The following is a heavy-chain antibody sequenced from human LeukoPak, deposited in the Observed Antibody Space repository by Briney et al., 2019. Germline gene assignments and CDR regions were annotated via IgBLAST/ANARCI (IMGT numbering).Heavy chain of an antibody. Sequence: ASVKVSCKASGYTFTSYNINWVRQAPGQGLEWMGWISVYNGNTHYAQKLQGRVTMTTDTSTSTAYVELRSLRSDDTAVYYCARGSSPAVADFDYWGQGTLVTVSS. CDR1: GYTFTSYN. D-gene: IGHD6-19*01. J-gene: IGHJ4*02. CDR2: ISVYNGNT. V-gene: IGHV1-18*04. CDR3: ARGSSPAVADFDY.